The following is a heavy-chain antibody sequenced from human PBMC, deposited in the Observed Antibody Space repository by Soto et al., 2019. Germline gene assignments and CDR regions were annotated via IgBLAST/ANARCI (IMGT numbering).Heavy chain of an antibody. D-gene: IGHD1-26*01. CDR1: GYSISSSNW. CDR3: ARREIQGLIDY. CDR2: IYYSGTT. Sequence: QVQLQESGPGLVKPSDTLSLTCAVSGYSISSSNWWGWIRQPPGKGLEWIGYIYYSGTTYYNPSLKSRVNMSVDPSKNQFSLKLTSVTAVDTAVYYCARREIQGLIDYWGQGTLVTVSS. J-gene: IGHJ4*02. V-gene: IGHV4-28*01.